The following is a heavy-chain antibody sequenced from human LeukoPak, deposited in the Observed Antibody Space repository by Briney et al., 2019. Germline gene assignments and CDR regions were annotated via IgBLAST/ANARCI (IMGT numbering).Heavy chain of an antibody. V-gene: IGHV1-2*02. J-gene: IGHJ5*02. CDR3: ARARGDYDDWFDP. CDR2: INPNSGGT. D-gene: IGHD4-17*01. Sequence: GASVKVSCKASGYTFTSYGISWVRQAPGQGLEWMGWINPNSGGTNYAQKFQGRVTMARDTSISTAYMELSRLRSDDTAVYYCARARGDYDDWFDPWGQGTLVTVSS. CDR1: GYTFTSYG.